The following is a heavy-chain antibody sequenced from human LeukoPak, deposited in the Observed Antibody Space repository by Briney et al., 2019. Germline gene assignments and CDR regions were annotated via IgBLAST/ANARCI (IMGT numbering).Heavy chain of an antibody. J-gene: IGHJ4*02. Sequence: SETLSLTCTVSGGSISSYYWSWIRQPPGKGLEWIGYIYYSGSTNYNPSLKSRVTISVDTSKNQFSLKLSSVTAADTAVYYCARHPTGIAARPYYFDYWGQGTLVTVSS. D-gene: IGHD6-6*01. CDR1: GGSISSYY. V-gene: IGHV4-59*08. CDR3: ARHPTGIAARPYYFDY. CDR2: IYYSGST.